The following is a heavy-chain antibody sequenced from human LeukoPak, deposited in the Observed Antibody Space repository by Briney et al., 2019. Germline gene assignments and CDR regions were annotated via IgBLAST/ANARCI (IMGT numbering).Heavy chain of an antibody. J-gene: IGHJ4*02. CDR3: ARVQRAYYDFWSGLRPFDY. V-gene: IGHV3-23*01. CDR2: TSGSGGST. D-gene: IGHD3-3*01. Sequence: PGGSLRLSCAASGFTFSSYAMSWVRQAPGKGLEWVSATSGSGGSTYYADSVKGRFTISRDNSKNTLYLQMNSLRAEDTAVYYCARVQRAYYDFWSGLRPFDYWGQGTLVTVSS. CDR1: GFTFSSYA.